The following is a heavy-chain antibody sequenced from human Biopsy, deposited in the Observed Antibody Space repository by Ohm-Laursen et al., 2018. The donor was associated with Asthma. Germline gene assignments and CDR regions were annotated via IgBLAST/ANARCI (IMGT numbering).Heavy chain of an antibody. V-gene: IGHV3-23*01. Sequence: SLRLSCAAFGFTFSSYAMSWVRQAPGKGLEWVSAISGSGGSTYYADSVKGRFTISRDNSKNTLYLQMNSLRAEDTAVYYCAKESGSNYAFDIWGQGTMVTVSS. CDR1: GFTFSSYA. J-gene: IGHJ3*02. CDR3: AKESGSNYAFDI. D-gene: IGHD1-1*01. CDR2: ISGSGGST.